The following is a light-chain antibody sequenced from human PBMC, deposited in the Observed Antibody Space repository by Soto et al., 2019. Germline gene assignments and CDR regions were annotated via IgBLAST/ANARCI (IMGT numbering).Light chain of an antibody. CDR3: CSYAGSNNYV. V-gene: IGLV1-40*01. CDR1: SSNIGAGYD. CDR2: RNT. Sequence: QSALTQPPSVSGAPGQRVTIACTGSSSNIGAGYDVHWYQQLPGTAPKLPIYRNTNRPSGVPDRFSGSKSGTSASLTVSGLQAEDEADYYCCSYAGSNNYVFGTGTKVTVL. J-gene: IGLJ1*01.